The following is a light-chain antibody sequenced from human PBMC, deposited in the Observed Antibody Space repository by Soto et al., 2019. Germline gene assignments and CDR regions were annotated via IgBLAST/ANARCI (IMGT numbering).Light chain of an antibody. Sequence: DIQMTQSPSTLSASVGDRVTITCRASQSISRWLVWYQQKPGKAPKLLIYDASSLQSGVPSRFSGSGSGTEFTLTISSLQPDDLATYYCQQYNSYSRNFXQGTKLDI. J-gene: IGKJ1*01. CDR1: QSISRW. CDR2: DAS. V-gene: IGKV1-5*01. CDR3: QQYNSYSRN.